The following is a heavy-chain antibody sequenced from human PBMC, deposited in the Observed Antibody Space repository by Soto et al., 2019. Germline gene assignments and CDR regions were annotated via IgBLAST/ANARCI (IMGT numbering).Heavy chain of an antibody. CDR3: AKGFDFWSGPGDY. D-gene: IGHD3-3*01. J-gene: IGHJ4*02. V-gene: IGHV3-23*01. Sequence: GGSLRLSCAASGFTFSSYAMNWVRQAPGKGLEWVSAISGGGSSTYYAGSVKGRFTISRDNSRNTLYLEINSLRADDTALYYCAKGFDFWSGPGDYWGQGTLVTVS. CDR2: ISGGGSST. CDR1: GFTFSSYA.